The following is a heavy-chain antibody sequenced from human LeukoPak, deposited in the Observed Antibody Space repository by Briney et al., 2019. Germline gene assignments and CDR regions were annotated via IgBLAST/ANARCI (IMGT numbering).Heavy chain of an antibody. Sequence: GGSLRLSCAASGFTFSSYWMSWVRQAPGKGLEWVSSISSSSSYIYYADSVKGRFTISRDNAKNSLYLQMNSLRAEDTAVYYCARDGNYCTNGVCYKGAFDIWGQGTMVTVSS. CDR3: ARDGNYCTNGVCYKGAFDI. V-gene: IGHV3-21*01. J-gene: IGHJ3*02. D-gene: IGHD2-8*01. CDR1: GFTFSSYW. CDR2: ISSSSSYI.